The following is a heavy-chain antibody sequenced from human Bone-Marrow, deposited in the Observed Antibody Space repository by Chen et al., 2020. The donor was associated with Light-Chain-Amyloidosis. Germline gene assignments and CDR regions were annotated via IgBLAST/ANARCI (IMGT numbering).Heavy chain of an antibody. Sequence: ELQLEQSGPEVKKPGESPKISCKGSGYTFPNYWIGWVRQMPGKGLEWMGVIYPDDSDARYSPSFEGQVTISADKSITTAYLQWRSLKASDTAMYYCARRRDGYNFDYWGQGTLVTVSS. J-gene: IGHJ4*02. CDR2: IYPDDSDA. V-gene: IGHV5-51*01. D-gene: IGHD5-12*01. CDR3: ARRRDGYNFDY. CDR1: GYTFPNYW.